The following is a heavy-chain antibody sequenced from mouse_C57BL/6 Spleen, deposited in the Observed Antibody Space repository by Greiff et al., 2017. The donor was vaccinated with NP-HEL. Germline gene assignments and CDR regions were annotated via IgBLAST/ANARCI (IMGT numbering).Heavy chain of an antibody. CDR1: GFTFSSYT. D-gene: IGHD2-3*01. CDR3: ARHIFYDGYYYAMDY. Sequence: EVKVEESGGGLVKPGGSLKLSCAASGFTFSSYTMSWGRQTPEKRLEWVATSSGGGGNTSYPDSVIGGFTIFRDNAKTTLYLHRSSLTAEDTAWYYCARHIFYDGYYYAMDYWGQGTSVTVSS. J-gene: IGHJ4*01. CDR2: SSGGGGNT. V-gene: IGHV5-9*01.